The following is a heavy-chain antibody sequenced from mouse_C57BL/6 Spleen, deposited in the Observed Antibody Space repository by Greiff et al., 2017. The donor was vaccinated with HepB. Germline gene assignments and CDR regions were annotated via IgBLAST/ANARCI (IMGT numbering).Heavy chain of an antibody. CDR1: GYTFTSYW. D-gene: IGHD2-1*01. CDR2: IDPNSGGT. V-gene: IGHV1-72*01. CDR3: AGIYYGNYGNAMDY. J-gene: IGHJ4*01. Sequence: QVQLQQPGAELVKPGASVKLSCKASGYTFTSYWMHWVKQRPGRGLEWIGRIDPNSGGTKYNEKFQSKATLTVDKPSSTAYRQLSSLTSEDSAVYYCAGIYYGNYGNAMDYWGQGTSVTVSS.